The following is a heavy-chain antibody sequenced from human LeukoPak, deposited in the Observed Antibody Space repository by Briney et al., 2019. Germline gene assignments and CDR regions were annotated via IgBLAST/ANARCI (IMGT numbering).Heavy chain of an antibody. CDR3: ARAFYYDTRGYQSYTFDI. CDR2: ISAYNGNT. CDR1: GYTFTSYG. Sequence: ASVKVSCKASGYTFTSYGISWVRQAPGQGLEWMGWISAYNGNTNYAQKLQGRVTMTTDTSTSTAYMELRSLRSDDTAVYYCARAFYYDTRGYQSYTFDIWGQGTQVTVSS. V-gene: IGHV1-18*01. D-gene: IGHD3-22*01. J-gene: IGHJ3*02.